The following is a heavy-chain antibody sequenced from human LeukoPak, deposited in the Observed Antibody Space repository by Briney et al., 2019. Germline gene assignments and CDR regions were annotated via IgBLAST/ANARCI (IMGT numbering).Heavy chain of an antibody. D-gene: IGHD3-10*01. J-gene: IGHJ5*02. Sequence: GGSLRLSCAASGFTFSSYDMHWVRQATGKGLEWVSAIGTAGDTYYPGSVKGRFTISRENAKNSLYLQMNSLRAGDTAVYYCARGREVSRRVYGSGRTGFDPWGQGTLVTVSS. CDR3: ARGREVSRRVYGSGRTGFDP. CDR2: IGTAGDT. V-gene: IGHV3-13*01. CDR1: GFTFSSYD.